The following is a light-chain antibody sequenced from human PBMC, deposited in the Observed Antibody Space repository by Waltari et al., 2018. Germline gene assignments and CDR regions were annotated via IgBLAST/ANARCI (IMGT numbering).Light chain of an antibody. Sequence: IQMTQSPSSLSASVGDSVTIPCRSSYSIDNFSNWYQQKPGKAPKVLIYGASTLQSGVPSRFSGSGSGTDFTLTISSLQPEDFATYYCQESYGLPYTFGQGTKLEIK. CDR2: GAS. CDR1: YSIDNF. J-gene: IGKJ2*01. V-gene: IGKV1-39*01. CDR3: QESYGLPYT.